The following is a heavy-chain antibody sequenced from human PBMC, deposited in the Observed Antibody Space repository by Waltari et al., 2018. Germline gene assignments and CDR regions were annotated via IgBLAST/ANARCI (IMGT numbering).Heavy chain of an antibody. Sequence: EVQLVESGGGLVQTGGSLKLSCAASGLTCSAHWMAWVGPSPGKGLEWVASIKEDGSETYCADSLKGRCTISRDNVNNSLYLQMNVLRAEDTAVYHCTRNALYYETNGPQRGGEYWGQGTLVTVSS. J-gene: IGHJ4*02. CDR1: GLTCSAHW. CDR2: IKEDGSET. D-gene: IGHD3-22*01. V-gene: IGHV3-7*01. CDR3: TRNALYYETNGPQRGGEY.